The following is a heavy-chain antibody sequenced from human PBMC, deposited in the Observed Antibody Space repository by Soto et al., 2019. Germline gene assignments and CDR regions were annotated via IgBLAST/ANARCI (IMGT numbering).Heavy chain of an antibody. V-gene: IGHV4-59*08. Sequence: PSETLSLTCTVSGGSISSYYWSWIRQPPGKGLEWVGYIYYSGSTNYNPSLKSRVTISVDTSKNQFSLKLSSVTAADTAVYYCARHRPYCSGGSCYFRSGPYYYYMDVWGKGTTVTVSS. D-gene: IGHD2-15*01. J-gene: IGHJ6*03. CDR1: GGSISSYY. CDR3: ARHRPYCSGGSCYFRSGPYYYYMDV. CDR2: IYYSGST.